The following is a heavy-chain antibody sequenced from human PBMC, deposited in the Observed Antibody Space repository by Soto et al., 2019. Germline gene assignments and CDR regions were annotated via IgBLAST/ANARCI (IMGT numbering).Heavy chain of an antibody. CDR1: GGTFSSYA. V-gene: IGHV1-69*13. D-gene: IGHD3-3*02. CDR2: IIPIFGTA. CDR3: ARAGHFWSGYWPPSFDY. J-gene: IGHJ4*02. Sequence: SVKVSCKASGGTFSSYAISWVRQAPGQGLEWMGGIIPIFGTANYAQKFQGRVTITADESTSTAYMELSSLRSEDTAVYYCARAGHFWSGYWPPSFDYWGQGTLVTVSS.